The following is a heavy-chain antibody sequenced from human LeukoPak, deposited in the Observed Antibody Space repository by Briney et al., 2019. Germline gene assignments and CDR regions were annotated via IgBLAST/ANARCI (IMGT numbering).Heavy chain of an antibody. CDR3: ARDASGQGVDTAMTAPCDY. V-gene: IGHV1-46*01. D-gene: IGHD5-18*01. Sequence: ASVNVSCKASGYTFTSYYIHWVRQAPGQGLEWMGIINPSGGSTSYAQKFQGRVTITRDTSTSTVYMELSSLRSEDTAVYYCARDASGQGVDTAMTAPCDYWGQGTLVTVSS. CDR1: GYTFTSYY. CDR2: INPSGGST. J-gene: IGHJ4*02.